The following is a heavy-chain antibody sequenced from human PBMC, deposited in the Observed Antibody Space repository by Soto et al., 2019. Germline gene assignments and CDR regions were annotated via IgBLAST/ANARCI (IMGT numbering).Heavy chain of an antibody. CDR2: INPDGSVG. D-gene: IGHD3-16*01. V-gene: IGHV3-7*03. CDR3: AGWGGHDYNY. J-gene: IGHJ4*02. Sequence: EVQLLGSGGGLVQPGGSLRLSCVASGFTFSTYWMNWVRQAPGMGLEWVANINPDGSVGTYVDSVKGRFTTSRDNAKNSMYLQMDSLSADDTGVYFCAGWGGHDYNYWGQGILVTVSS. CDR1: GFTFSTYW.